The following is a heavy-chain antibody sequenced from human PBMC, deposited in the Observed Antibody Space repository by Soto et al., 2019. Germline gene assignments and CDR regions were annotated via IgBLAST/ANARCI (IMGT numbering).Heavy chain of an antibody. J-gene: IGHJ4*02. V-gene: IGHV1-69*01. D-gene: IGHD3-3*01. CDR2: IIPIFGTT. CDR3: ARVFPDGWVEPGVVRGYLDT. Sequence: QVQLVQSGAEVKEPGSAVKVSCKAPADSFSSYGISWVRQAPGQGLEWMGGIIPIFGTTNYPEKFQGRVTITADESTNTAYMELSSLRSEDTALYYCARVFPDGWVEPGVVRGYLDTWGRGTLVTVSS. CDR1: ADSFSSYG.